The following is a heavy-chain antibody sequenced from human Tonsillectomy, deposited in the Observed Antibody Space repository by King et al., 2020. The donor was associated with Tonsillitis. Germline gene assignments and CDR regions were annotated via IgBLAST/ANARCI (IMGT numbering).Heavy chain of an antibody. CDR1: GGSIRSHY. J-gene: IGHJ4*02. CDR2: ISSSGGT. Sequence: QLQESGPGLAKPSETLSLTCTVSGGSIRSHYWSWIRQPPGKGLEWIGYISSSGGTNYNPSLKSRVTISVDTSKNQFSLKLSSVTAADTAEYYCARLLPEYSRSAGCFDYWGQGTLVTVSS. V-gene: IGHV4-59*08. D-gene: IGHD6-6*01. CDR3: ARLLPEYSRSAGCFDY.